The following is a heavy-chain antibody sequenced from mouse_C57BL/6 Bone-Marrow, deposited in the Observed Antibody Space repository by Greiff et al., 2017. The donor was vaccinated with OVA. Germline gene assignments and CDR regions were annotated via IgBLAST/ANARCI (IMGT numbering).Heavy chain of an antibody. Sequence: VQLQQSGAELVRPGASVKLSCTASGFNIKDDYMHWMKQRPEQGLEWIGWIDPENGDTEYASKFQGKATITADTSSNTAYLQLSSLTSEDTAVYYCTTYYYGSNWYFDVWGTGTTVTVSS. V-gene: IGHV14-4*01. J-gene: IGHJ1*03. CDR2: IDPENGDT. CDR1: GFNIKDDY. CDR3: TTYYYGSNWYFDV. D-gene: IGHD1-1*01.